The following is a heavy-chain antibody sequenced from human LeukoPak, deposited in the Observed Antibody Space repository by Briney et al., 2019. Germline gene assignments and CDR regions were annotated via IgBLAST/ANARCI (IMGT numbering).Heavy chain of an antibody. CDR1: GGSISSGGYY. V-gene: IGHV4-61*02. J-gene: IGHJ4*02. D-gene: IGHD6-6*01. Sequence: TLSLPCTVSGGSISSGGYYWLWIRQPTGRGREWIGRIYTSGSTNYNPSRKRRFTISVDTSKTQCSLKLTSLTAADTAVYYCAREGQQLVPPLDYWGQGTLVTVSS. CDR2: IYTSGST. CDR3: AREGQQLVPPLDY.